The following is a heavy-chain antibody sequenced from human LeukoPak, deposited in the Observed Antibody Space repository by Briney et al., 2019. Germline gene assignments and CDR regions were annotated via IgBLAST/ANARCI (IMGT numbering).Heavy chain of an antibody. CDR2: IYYSGST. CDR1: GGSISSYY. V-gene: IGHV4-59*01. J-gene: IGHJ6*02. D-gene: IGHD6-13*01. Sequence: SETLSLTCTVSGGSISSYYWSWIRQPPGKGLEWIGYIYYSGSTNYNPSLKSRVTISVDTSKNQFSLKLSSVTAADTAVYYCARTYSSPRGTDVWGQGTTDTVSS. CDR3: ARTYSSPRGTDV.